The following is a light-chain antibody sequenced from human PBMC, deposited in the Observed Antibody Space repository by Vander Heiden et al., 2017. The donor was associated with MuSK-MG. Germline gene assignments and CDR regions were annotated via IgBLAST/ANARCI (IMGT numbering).Light chain of an antibody. CDR1: KDNSIY. CDR3: QQSSRTPWT. V-gene: IGKV1-39*01. CDR2: AAS. Sequence: DLHMTQSPSSLSASVGDSVTIPCRASKDNSIYLNWYQQKPGEAPKILIYAASQLQSGVPSTFSGGGAGTDFTLTVDNLQPEDVATYYCQQSSRTPWTFGQGTKVDI. J-gene: IGKJ1*01.